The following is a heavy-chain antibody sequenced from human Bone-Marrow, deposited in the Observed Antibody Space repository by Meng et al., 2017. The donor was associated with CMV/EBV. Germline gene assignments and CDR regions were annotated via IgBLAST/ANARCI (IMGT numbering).Heavy chain of an antibody. Sequence: GSLRLSCTVSGGSISSYYWSWIRQPPGKGLEWIGIIHHSGSTYYNQSLKSRVTISVDTSKNQFSLKLSSVTAADTAVYYCSQLELRLPRYWGQGTRVTVSS. CDR1: GGSISSYY. D-gene: IGHD1-7*01. CDR2: IHHSGST. V-gene: IGHV4-59*04. J-gene: IGHJ4*02. CDR3: SQLELRLPRY.